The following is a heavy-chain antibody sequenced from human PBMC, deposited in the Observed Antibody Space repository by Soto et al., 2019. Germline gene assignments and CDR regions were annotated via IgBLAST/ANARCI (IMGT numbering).Heavy chain of an antibody. Sequence: SVKVSCKASGYTFNSYYMSWVRQARGQRLEWIGWIVVGSGNTNYAQKLQERVTITRDMSTSTAYMELSSLRSEDTAVYYCAADSGIMITFGGVTSSHYYYMDVWGKGTTVTVSS. D-gene: IGHD3-16*01. CDR3: AADSGIMITFGGVTSSHYYYMDV. V-gene: IGHV1-58*02. J-gene: IGHJ6*03. CDR2: IVVGSGNT. CDR1: GYTFNSYY.